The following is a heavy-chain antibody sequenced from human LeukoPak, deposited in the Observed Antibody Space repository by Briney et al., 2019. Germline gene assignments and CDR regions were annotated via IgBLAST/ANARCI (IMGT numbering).Heavy chain of an antibody. Sequence: SEALSLTCAVSGDSISSGGYSWSWIRQTPGKGLEWIAYIHDSGSTYNNPSLKSRLSISIDTSKNQFSLKLNPVTAADTAVYYCARVVAAAGNNWFDPWGQGTLVTVSS. D-gene: IGHD6-13*01. V-gene: IGHV4-30-4*07. J-gene: IGHJ5*02. CDR1: GDSISSGGYS. CDR3: ARVVAAAGNNWFDP. CDR2: IHDSGST.